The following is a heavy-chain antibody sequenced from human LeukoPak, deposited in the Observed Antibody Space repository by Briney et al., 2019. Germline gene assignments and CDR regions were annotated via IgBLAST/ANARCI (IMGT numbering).Heavy chain of an antibody. CDR2: INHSGST. J-gene: IGHJ4*02. CDR3: ARETLDSSGYIDS. CDR1: GGSFSGYY. Sequence: SETLSLTCAVYGGSFSGYYWSWIRQPPGKGLEWIGEINHSGSTNYNPSLKSRVTISVDTPKNQFSLKLSSVTAADTAVYYCARETLDSSGYIDSWGQGTLVTVSS. D-gene: IGHD3-22*01. V-gene: IGHV4-34*01.